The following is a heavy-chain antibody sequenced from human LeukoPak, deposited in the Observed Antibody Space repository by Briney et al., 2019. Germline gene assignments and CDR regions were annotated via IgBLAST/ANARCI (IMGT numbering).Heavy chain of an antibody. J-gene: IGHJ5*02. Sequence: GGSLRLSCAASGFTFSSYAMSWVRQAPGKGLEWVSAISGSGGSTYYADSVKGRFTISRDNSKNTLYLQMNSLRAEDTAVYYCAKVGGRLLGGYDFWSGYYWSWFDPWGQGTLVTVSS. D-gene: IGHD3-3*01. CDR3: AKVGGRLLGGYDFWSGYYWSWFDP. CDR2: ISGSGGST. CDR1: GFTFSSYA. V-gene: IGHV3-23*01.